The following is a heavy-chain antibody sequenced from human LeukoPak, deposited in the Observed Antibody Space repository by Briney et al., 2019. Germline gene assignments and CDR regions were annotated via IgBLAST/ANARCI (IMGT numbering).Heavy chain of an antibody. V-gene: IGHV4-59*01. Sequence: SETLSLTCTVSGGSISSYYWSWIRQPPGKGLEWIGYIYYSGSTNYNPSLKSRVTISVDTSKNQFSLKLSSVTAAGTAVYYCARLTTSYFDYWGQGTLVTVSS. CDR3: ARLTTSYFDY. CDR2: IYYSGST. CDR1: GGSISSYY. D-gene: IGHD3-22*01. J-gene: IGHJ4*02.